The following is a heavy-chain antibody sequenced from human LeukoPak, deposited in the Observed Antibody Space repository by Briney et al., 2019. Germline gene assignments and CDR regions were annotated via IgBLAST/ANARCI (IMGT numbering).Heavy chain of an antibody. CDR1: GFTFSSYW. D-gene: IGHD2-21*02. J-gene: IGHJ3*02. CDR3: ARPFCGGDCYIPGDDAFDI. V-gene: IGHV3-7*01. Sequence: GGSLRLSCAASGFTFSSYWMSWVRQAPGKGLEWVANIKQDGSEKYYVDSMKGRFTISRDNAKNSLYLQMNSLRAEDTAVYYCARPFCGGDCYIPGDDAFDIWGQGTMVTVSS. CDR2: IKQDGSEK.